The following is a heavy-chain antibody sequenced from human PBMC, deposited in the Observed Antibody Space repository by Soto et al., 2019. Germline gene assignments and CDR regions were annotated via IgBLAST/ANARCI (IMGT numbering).Heavy chain of an antibody. J-gene: IGHJ4*02. D-gene: IGHD5-12*01. CDR2: IIPIFGTA. V-gene: IGHV1-69*13. CDR3: ARDSGYSGYEYYFDY. Sequence: SVKVSCKASGGTFSSYAISWVRQAPGQGLEWMGGIIPIFGTANYAQKFQGRVTITADESTSTAYMELSSLRSEDTAVYYCARDSGYSGYEYYFDYWGQGTLVTVSS. CDR1: GGTFSSYA.